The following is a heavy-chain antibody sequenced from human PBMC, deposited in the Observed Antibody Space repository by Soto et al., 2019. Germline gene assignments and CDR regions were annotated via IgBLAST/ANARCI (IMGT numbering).Heavy chain of an antibody. Sequence: SETLSLTCTVSGGSISSSTHYWGWIRQPPGKGLEWIGSVYYSGSTYYNPSLKSRVTISVDTSNNQFPLKLNSVTAADTAVYYCARHQYYYDSSGYTLDYWGQGTLVTVSP. D-gene: IGHD3-22*01. CDR1: GGSISSSTHY. V-gene: IGHV4-39*01. CDR3: ARHQYYYDSSGYTLDY. CDR2: VYYSGST. J-gene: IGHJ4*02.